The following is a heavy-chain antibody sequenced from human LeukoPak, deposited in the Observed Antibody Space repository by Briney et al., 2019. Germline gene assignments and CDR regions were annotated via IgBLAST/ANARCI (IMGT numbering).Heavy chain of an antibody. D-gene: IGHD3-22*01. CDR1: GFTFSSYG. Sequence: GGSLRLSCAASGFTFSSYGMHWVRQAPGKGLEWVAVISYDGSNKYYADSVKGRFTISRDNSKNTLYLQMNSLRAEDTAVYYCAKEYYYDSSRPLDYWGQGTLVTVSS. CDR3: AKEYYYDSSRPLDY. V-gene: IGHV3-30*18. CDR2: ISYDGSNK. J-gene: IGHJ4*02.